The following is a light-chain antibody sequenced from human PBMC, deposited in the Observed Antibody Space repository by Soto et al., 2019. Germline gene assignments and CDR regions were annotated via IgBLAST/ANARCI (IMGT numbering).Light chain of an antibody. CDR1: ESVGSN. CDR2: SAS. J-gene: IGKJ2*01. Sequence: EIVMTQSPVTLSVSPGDRATLSCRASESVGSNLAWYQQKPGQAPGLLISSASTRATGVPARFSGSGSGTEFTLTISSVQSEDFAVYYCQQYSNWPPFTFGQGTKLEIK. V-gene: IGKV3-15*01. CDR3: QQYSNWPPFT.